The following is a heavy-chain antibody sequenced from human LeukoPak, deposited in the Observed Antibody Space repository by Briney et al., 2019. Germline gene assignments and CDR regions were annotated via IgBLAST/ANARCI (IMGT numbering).Heavy chain of an antibody. D-gene: IGHD2-21*02. V-gene: IGHV4-38-2*02. CDR1: GYSISSGYY. CDR2: IYHSGST. CDR3: ARDLSSSCGGDCADSEY. J-gene: IGHJ4*02. Sequence: SETLSLTCAVSGYSISSGYYWGWIRQAPGKGLEWIGSIYHSGSTYYNPSLKSPVTISVDTSKNQFSLKLSSVTAADTAVYYCARDLSSSCGGDCADSEYCGQGTLVTVSS.